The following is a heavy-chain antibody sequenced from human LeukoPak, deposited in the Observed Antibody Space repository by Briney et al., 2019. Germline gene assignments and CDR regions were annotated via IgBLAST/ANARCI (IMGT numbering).Heavy chain of an antibody. CDR1: GDSVSSNSAA. CDR2: TYYRSKWHH. Sequence: SQTPSLNCAISGDSVSSNSAAWNLIRQSPSRGLELLGRTYYRSKWHHEYAVHVKSRITSNPDTSKNQFSLQLNSVSPEDTAVYYFAREVESRKSYESSGYYYNFFDYYSMDVWGQGTTVTVSS. D-gene: IGHD3-22*01. J-gene: IGHJ6*02. V-gene: IGHV6-1*01. CDR3: AREVESRKSYESSGYYYNFFDYYSMDV.